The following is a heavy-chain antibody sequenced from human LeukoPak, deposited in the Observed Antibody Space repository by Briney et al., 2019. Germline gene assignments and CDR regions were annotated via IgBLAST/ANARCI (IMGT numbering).Heavy chain of an antibody. V-gene: IGHV3-30*18. CDR2: ISYDGSNK. D-gene: IGHD3-3*01. J-gene: IGHJ4*02. Sequence: GGSLRLSCAASGFTFSSYGMHWVRQAPGKGLEWVAVISYDGSNKYYADSVKGRFTISRDNSKNTLYLQMNSLRAEDTAVYYCAKEHYDFWSGYKYWGQGTLVTVSS. CDR1: GFTFSSYG. CDR3: AKEHYDFWSGYKY.